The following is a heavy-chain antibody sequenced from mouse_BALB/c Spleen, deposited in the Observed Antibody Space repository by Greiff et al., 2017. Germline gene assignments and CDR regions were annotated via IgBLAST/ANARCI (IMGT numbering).Heavy chain of an antibody. D-gene: IGHD2-14*01. CDR3: ARHYRYLWAMDY. CDR1: GFNIKDTY. Sequence: EVQLQQSGAELVKPGASVKLSCTASGFNIKDTYMHWVKQRPEQGLEWIGRIDPANGNTKYDPKFQGKATITADTSSNPAYLQLSSLTSEDTAVYYCARHYRYLWAMDYWGQGTSVTVSS. J-gene: IGHJ4*01. V-gene: IGHV14-3*02. CDR2: IDPANGNT.